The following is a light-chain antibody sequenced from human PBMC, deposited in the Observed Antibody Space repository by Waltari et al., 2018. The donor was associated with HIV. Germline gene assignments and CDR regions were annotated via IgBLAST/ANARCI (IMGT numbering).Light chain of an antibody. Sequence: QSALTQPAAVSGSPGQSITFSCTGTGSDVGAYNLVSWDQQHPDKAPKLVMYGVTQRPAGVSDRCAGSKSGNTAYLTISGLQADDEADYFCSSFATTATPVLFGGGTKLTVL. CDR3: SSFATTATPVL. CDR2: GVT. V-gene: IGLV2-23*02. CDR1: GSDVGAYNL. J-gene: IGLJ2*01.